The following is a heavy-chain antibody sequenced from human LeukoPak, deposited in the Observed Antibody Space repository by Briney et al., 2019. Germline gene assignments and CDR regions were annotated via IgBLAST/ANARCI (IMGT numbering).Heavy chain of an antibody. V-gene: IGHV4-61*05. CDR3: ARVGYYARAFDI. CDR1: GGSIRSSNYY. D-gene: IGHD3-10*01. CDR2: IYYSGST. Sequence: PSETLSLTCTVSGGSIRSSNYYWGWIRQPPGKGLEWIGYIYYSGSTNYNPSLQGRVTISVDTSKNQFCLKLSSVTAADTAVYYCARVGYYARAFDIWGQGTMVTVSS. J-gene: IGHJ3*02.